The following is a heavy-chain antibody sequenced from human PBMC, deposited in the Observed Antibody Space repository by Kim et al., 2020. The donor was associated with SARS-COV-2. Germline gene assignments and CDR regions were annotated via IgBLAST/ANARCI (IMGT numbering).Heavy chain of an antibody. D-gene: IGHD6-13*01. V-gene: IGHV3-23*01. CDR1: GFTFSSYA. Sequence: GGSLRLSCAASGFTFSSYAMSWVRQAPGKGLEWVSAISGSGGSTYYADSVKGRFTISRHNSKNTLYLQMNSLRAEDTAVYYCAKDQPSRYSSSWYSSGSYFDYWGQGTLVTVSS. CDR2: ISGSGGST. CDR3: AKDQPSRYSSSWYSSGSYFDY. J-gene: IGHJ4*02.